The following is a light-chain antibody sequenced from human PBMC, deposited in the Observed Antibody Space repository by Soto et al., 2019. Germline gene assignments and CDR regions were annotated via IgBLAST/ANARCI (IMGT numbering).Light chain of an antibody. V-gene: IGKV1-12*01. Sequence: DIQMTQSPSSVSASVGDRVTITLRSSQGLRSWLAWYHQKPGTAPNLMISAASSLQSRVPSRFSGSGSGTDFTLIISKLQPEDFATYYWQQAHSLPLTFGGGTKVEI. J-gene: IGKJ4*01. CDR3: QQAHSLPLT. CDR2: AAS. CDR1: QGLRSW.